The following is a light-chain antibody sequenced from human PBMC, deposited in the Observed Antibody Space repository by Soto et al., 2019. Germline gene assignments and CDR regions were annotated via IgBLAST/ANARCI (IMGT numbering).Light chain of an antibody. J-gene: IGKJ4*01. CDR3: QKCGVAPFT. CDR2: GAS. V-gene: IGKV3-20*01. CDR1: QRITSSF. Sequence: DIVLTQSPGTLSLSPGETATLSCRASQRITSSFLTWYQQRPGQAPRLLIYGASNRATGIPDRFSGGGSGTDFTLTISRLEPEDVATYYCQKCGVAPFTFGGGTKVEI.